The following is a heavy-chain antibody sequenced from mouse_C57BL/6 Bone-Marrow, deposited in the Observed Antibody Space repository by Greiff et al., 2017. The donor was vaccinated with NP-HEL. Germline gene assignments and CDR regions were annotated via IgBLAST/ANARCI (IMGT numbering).Heavy chain of an antibody. Sequence: QVQLQQSGAELVRPGTSVKVSCKASGYAFTNYLIEWVKQRPGQGLEWIGVINPGSGGTNYNEKFKGKATLTADKSSSTAYMQLSSLTSEDSAVYFCARDGYYFYYYARDYWGQGTSVTVSS. J-gene: IGHJ4*01. V-gene: IGHV1-54*01. CDR1: GYAFTNYL. D-gene: IGHD2-3*01. CDR3: ARDGYYFYYYARDY. CDR2: INPGSGGT.